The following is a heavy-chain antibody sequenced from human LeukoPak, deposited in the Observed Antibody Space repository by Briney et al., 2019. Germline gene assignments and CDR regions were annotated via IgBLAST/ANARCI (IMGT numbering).Heavy chain of an antibody. CDR3: ARDGLWDPSYYFDY. J-gene: IGHJ4*02. CDR2: SYYSGST. CDR1: GGSISSVGYY. D-gene: IGHD1-26*01. V-gene: IGHV4-31*03. Sequence: SQTLSLTCTVSGGSISSVGYYWSWIRQHPGKGLEWIGYSYYSGSTYYNPSLKSRVTISVDTSKNQFSLKLSSVTAADTAVYYCARDGLWDPSYYFDYWGQGTLVTVSS.